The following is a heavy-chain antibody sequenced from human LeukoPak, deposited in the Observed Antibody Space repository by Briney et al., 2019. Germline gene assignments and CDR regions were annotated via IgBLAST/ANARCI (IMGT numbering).Heavy chain of an antibody. D-gene: IGHD5-18*01. J-gene: IGHJ3*02. CDR1: GFTFSDYY. CDR3: ARGKYTAAFDI. Sequence: GGSLRLSCAASGFTFSDYYMSWIRQAPGKGLEWVSYISSSGSTIYYADSVQGRFTISRDNAKNSLYLQVNTLRVEDSAVYYCARGKYTAAFDIWGQGTMVTVSS. V-gene: IGHV3-11*04. CDR2: ISSSGSTI.